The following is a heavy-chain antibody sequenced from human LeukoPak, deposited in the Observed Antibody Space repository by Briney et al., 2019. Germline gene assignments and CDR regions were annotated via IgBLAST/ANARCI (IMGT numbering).Heavy chain of an antibody. CDR2: FDPEDGET. V-gene: IGHV1-24*01. Sequence: GASVKVSCKVSGYTLTELSMHWVRQAPGKGLEWMGGFDPEDGETIYAQKFQGRVTITRDTSASTAYMELSSLRSEDTAVYYCARAPTPAPYSSGWYRGNWFDPWGQGTLVTVSS. J-gene: IGHJ5*02. CDR3: ARAPTPAPYSSGWYRGNWFDP. CDR1: GYTLTELS. D-gene: IGHD6-13*01.